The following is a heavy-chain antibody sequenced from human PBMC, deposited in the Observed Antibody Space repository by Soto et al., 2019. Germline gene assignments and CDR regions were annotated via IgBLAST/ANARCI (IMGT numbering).Heavy chain of an antibody. CDR3: ARDRGSSALDY. J-gene: IGHJ4*02. CDR1: GYTFTSYG. V-gene: IGHV1-18*01. Sequence: QVQLVQSGAEVKKPGASVKVSCKASGYTFTSYGISWVRQAPGQGLEWMGWISAYNGNTNYAQKLQGRVTMTTDPPTSTADMELRSRRSDDTAVYYCARDRGSSALDYGGQGTLVPVSS. CDR2: ISAYNGNT. D-gene: IGHD1-26*01.